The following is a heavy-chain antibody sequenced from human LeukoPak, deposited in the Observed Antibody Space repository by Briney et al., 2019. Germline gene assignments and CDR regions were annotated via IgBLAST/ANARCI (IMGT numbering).Heavy chain of an antibody. J-gene: IGHJ3*01. CDR1: GFTFSNYA. V-gene: IGHV3-23*01. CDR2: IRSSGGNT. CDR3: AKSSGSYQWNTLDF. Sequence: PGGSLRLSCAASGFTFSNYAMSWVRQAPGKGLEWVSAIRSSGGNTYYADSVKGRFTISRDNSKNTLFLQMNSLRAEDTAVYYCAKSSGSYQWNTLDFWGQGTMVSVSS. D-gene: IGHD1-26*01.